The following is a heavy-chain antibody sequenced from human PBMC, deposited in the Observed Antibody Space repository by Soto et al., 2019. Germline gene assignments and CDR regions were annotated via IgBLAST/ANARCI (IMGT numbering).Heavy chain of an antibody. D-gene: IGHD3-22*01. CDR3: AGSDYYDTSGYYYRVDY. V-gene: IGHV4-59*03. Sequence: LSLTCTVSGGSIISYYWSWILQPPGKGLEWIGYIYYSGSTNYNPSLKSRVTISVDTSKNQFSLKLSSVTAADTAVYYCAGSDYYDTSGYYYRVDYWGQGTLVTVSS. CDR1: GGSIISYY. J-gene: IGHJ4*02. CDR2: IYYSGST.